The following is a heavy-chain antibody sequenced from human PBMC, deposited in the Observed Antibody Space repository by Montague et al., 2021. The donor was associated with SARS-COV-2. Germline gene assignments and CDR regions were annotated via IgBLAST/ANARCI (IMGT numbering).Heavy chain of an antibody. J-gene: IGHJ6*02. CDR2: IYYSGST. Sequence: SETLSLTCTVSGGSISSSSYYWGWIRQPPGKGLEWIGSIYYSGSTXYNPSVKSRVTISVDTSKNQFSLKLSSVTAADTAVYYCARVGRQQLVRLSGMDVWGQGTTVIVSS. CDR3: ARVGRQQLVRLSGMDV. CDR1: GGSISSSSYY. D-gene: IGHD6-13*01. V-gene: IGHV4-39*07.